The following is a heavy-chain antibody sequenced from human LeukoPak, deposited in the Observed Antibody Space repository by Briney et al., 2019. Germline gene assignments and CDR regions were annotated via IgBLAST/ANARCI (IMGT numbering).Heavy chain of an antibody. CDR1: GFTFTNYW. D-gene: IGHD3-3*01. CDR3: ARLREIPVFGVVTKSTSYFDY. CDR2: IKRDRSEK. J-gene: IGHJ4*02. V-gene: IGHV3-7*01. Sequence: PGGSLRLSCAASGFTFTNYWMSWVRQAPRKGLDLVANIKRDRSEKYYVDSVKGRFTISRDNAENSLDLQMNSLRAEDTGVYYCARLREIPVFGVVTKSTSYFDYWGQGTLVTVSS.